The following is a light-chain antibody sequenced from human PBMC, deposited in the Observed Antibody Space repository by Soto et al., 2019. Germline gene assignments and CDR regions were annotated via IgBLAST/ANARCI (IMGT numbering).Light chain of an antibody. V-gene: IGLV1-40*01. Sequence: QSVLTQPPSLSGAPGQRVTISCTGRSSNIGAGYDVHWYQQLPGTAPKLLIYGNSNRPSGVPDRFSGSKSGTSASLAITGLKADDEADYYCQSYDSSLIIYVFGTGTNLTVL. CDR3: QSYDSSLIIYV. J-gene: IGLJ1*01. CDR2: GNS. CDR1: SSNIGAGYD.